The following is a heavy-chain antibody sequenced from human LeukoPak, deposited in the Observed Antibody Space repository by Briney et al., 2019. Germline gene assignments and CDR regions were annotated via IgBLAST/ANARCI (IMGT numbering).Heavy chain of an antibody. CDR2: IGSSGSTI. D-gene: IGHD3-22*01. CDR3: ARVTYDSSGYPTGYFDY. CDR1: GFTFSDYY. J-gene: IGHJ4*02. V-gene: IGHV3-11*01. Sequence: GGSLRLSCAASGFTFSDYYMSWIRQAPGKGLEWVSYIGSSGSTIYYADSVKGRFTISRDNAKNSLYLQMNSLRAEDTAVYYCARVTYDSSGYPTGYFDYWGQGTLVTVSS.